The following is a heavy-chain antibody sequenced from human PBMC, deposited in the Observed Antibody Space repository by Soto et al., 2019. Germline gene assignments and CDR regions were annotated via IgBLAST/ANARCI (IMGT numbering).Heavy chain of an antibody. D-gene: IGHD2-2*01. CDR1: GFTFSSYG. Sequence: QVQLVESGGGVVQPGRSLRLSCAASGFTFSSYGMHWVRQAPGKGLEWVAVIWYDGSNKYYADSVKGRFTISRDNSQNTLYLQMNSLRAEDTAVYFCARDQVVPAAVVYYYYGMDVWGQGTTVTVSS. V-gene: IGHV3-33*01. CDR2: IWYDGSNK. J-gene: IGHJ6*02. CDR3: ARDQVVPAAVVYYYYGMDV.